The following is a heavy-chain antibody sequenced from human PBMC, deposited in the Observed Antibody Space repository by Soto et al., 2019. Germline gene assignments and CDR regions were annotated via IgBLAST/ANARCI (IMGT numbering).Heavy chain of an antibody. D-gene: IGHD3-10*01. CDR1: GGTFSSYT. J-gene: IGHJ4*02. CDR3: GRSPSLFIDY. V-gene: IGHV1-69*02. CDR2: IFPFLGIA. Sequence: ASVKVSCKASGGTFSSYTISWVRQAPGQGLEWMGRIFPFLGIANYAQKFQGRVTITADKSASTAYMELSSLRSEDTAVYYCGRSPSLFIDYWGQGTLVTVSS.